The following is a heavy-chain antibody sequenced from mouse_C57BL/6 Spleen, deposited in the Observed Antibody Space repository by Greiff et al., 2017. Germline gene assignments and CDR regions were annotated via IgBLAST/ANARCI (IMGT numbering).Heavy chain of an antibody. D-gene: IGHD1-1*01. Sequence: QVHVKQSGPGLVQPSPSLSISCTVSGFSLTSYGVHWVRQSPGKGLEWLGVIWSGGSRDCNAAFISGLSISKDNSKSQVILKMNSLQADDTAIYCSARKEWATAVVSDAMDYWGQGTSVTVSS. CDR3: ARKEWATAVVSDAMDY. CDR2: IWSGGSR. CDR1: GFSLTSYG. J-gene: IGHJ4*01. V-gene: IGHV2-2*01.